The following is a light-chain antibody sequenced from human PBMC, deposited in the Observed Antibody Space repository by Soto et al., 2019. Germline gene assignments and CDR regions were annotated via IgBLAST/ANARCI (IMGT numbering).Light chain of an antibody. CDR1: QSVSSN. CDR3: QQYNNWPWCT. CDR2: GAS. Sequence: EIVMTQSPATLSVSPGERATLSCRASQSVSSNLAWYQQKPGQAPRLLIYGASTRATGIPARFSGSGSGTEFTLTISRLQSEDFAVYYCQQYNNWPWCTFGQGTKLEIK. J-gene: IGKJ2*02. V-gene: IGKV3-15*01.